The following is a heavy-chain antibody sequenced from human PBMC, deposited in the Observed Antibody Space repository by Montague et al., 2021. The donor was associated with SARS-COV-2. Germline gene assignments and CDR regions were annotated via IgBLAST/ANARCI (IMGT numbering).Heavy chain of an antibody. J-gene: IGHJ5*02. CDR1: GFTFSSYA. D-gene: IGHD1-26*01. Sequence: SLRLSCAASGFTFSSYAMHWVRQAPGKGLEWVALISYDGSNKYYADSVKGRFTISRDNSKNTLYLQMNSLRAEDTAVYYCARDSGSSFDPWGHGTLVTVSS. V-gene: IGHV3-30*04. CDR2: ISYDGSNK. CDR3: ARDSGSSFDP.